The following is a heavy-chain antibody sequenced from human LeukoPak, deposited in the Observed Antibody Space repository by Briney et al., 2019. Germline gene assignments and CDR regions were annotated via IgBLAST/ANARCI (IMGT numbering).Heavy chain of an antibody. CDR2: ISGSGGTA. V-gene: IGHV3-23*01. CDR1: GFTFDNFA. Sequence: GGSLRLSCAASGFTFDNFAMSWVRQAPGKGLEWVSEISGSGGTAYYADSLKGRFTISRDNSNNTLYLQMNSLRVEDTALYCCAKGKVAAAARFDYWGQGILVTVTS. CDR3: AKGKVAAAARFDY. J-gene: IGHJ4*02. D-gene: IGHD6-13*01.